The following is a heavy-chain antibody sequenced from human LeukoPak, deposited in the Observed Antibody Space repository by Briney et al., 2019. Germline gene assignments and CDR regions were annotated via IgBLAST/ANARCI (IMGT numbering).Heavy chain of an antibody. D-gene: IGHD7-27*01. CDR3: TRWAALGPWDY. CDR1: GGSISSNNW. V-gene: IGHV4-4*02. J-gene: IGHJ4*02. Sequence: SETLSLTCAVSGGSISSNNWWIWVRQSPEKGLEWIGEIYHDGSTNYNPSLRSRVTISIDTSKNQFSLRLSSVTAADTAVYYCTRWAALGPWDYWGQGTLVTVSS. CDR2: IYHDGST.